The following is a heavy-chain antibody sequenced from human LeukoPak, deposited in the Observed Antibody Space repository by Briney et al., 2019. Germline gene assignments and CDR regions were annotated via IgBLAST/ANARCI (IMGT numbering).Heavy chain of an antibody. J-gene: IGHJ4*02. CDR3: ASRSY. D-gene: IGHD3-10*01. V-gene: IGHV3-7*01. CDR2: INQDGSQK. CDR1: GFTLSSDW. Sequence: PGGSLRLSCAVSGFTLSSDWMRWVRQAPGKGLEWVASINQDGSQKYYVDSVKGRFTISRDNAKNSLYLQMNGLRAEDTAVYYCASRSYWGQGTLVTVSS.